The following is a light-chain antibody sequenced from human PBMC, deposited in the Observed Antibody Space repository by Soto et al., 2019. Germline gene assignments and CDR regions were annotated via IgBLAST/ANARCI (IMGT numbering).Light chain of an antibody. CDR1: YSNIGNNY. CDR2: DNN. J-gene: IGLJ3*02. CDR3: GTWDSSLSSWV. V-gene: IGLV1-51*01. Sequence: QSVLTQPPSVSAAPGQRVTISCSGSYSNIGNNYVSWYQQFPGTAPKLLIYDNNTRPSGTPDRFSGSKSGTSATLGITGLQTGDEADYYCGTWDSSLSSWVFGGGTKVTVL.